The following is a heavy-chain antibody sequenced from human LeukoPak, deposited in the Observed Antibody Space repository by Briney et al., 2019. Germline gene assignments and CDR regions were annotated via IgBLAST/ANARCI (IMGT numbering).Heavy chain of an antibody. J-gene: IGHJ5*02. V-gene: IGHV1-69*01. Sequence: VNVSCKASGGTFSSYAISWVRQAPGQGLEWMGGIIPIFGTANYAQKFQGRVTITADESTSTAYMELSSLRSEDTAVYYCAREYGSGSPLDPWGQGTLVTVSS. CDR1: GGTFSSYA. CDR2: IIPIFGTA. CDR3: AREYGSGSPLDP. D-gene: IGHD3-10*01.